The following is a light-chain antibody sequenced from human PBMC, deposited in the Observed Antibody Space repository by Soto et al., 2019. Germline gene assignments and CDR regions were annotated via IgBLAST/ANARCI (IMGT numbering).Light chain of an antibody. V-gene: IGKV3-15*01. J-gene: IGKJ4*01. CDR1: QSVTTN. CDR3: QQYDRWPVT. CDR2: DAS. Sequence: EVVMTQSPATLSVSPGERVTFSCRASQSVTTNLAWYQHKPGQSPRLLISDASTGASGIPPRFSGSGSGTEFTLTIDRLQSADVAVYYCQQYDRWPVTFGGGTKVDI.